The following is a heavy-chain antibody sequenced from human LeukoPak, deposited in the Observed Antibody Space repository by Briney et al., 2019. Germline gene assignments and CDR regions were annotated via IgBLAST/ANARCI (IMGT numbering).Heavy chain of an antibody. CDR2: INPNSGDT. Sequence: GASVKVSCKASGYTFTGYYMHWVRQAPGQGLEWMGWINPNSGDTKFAREFQGRVTMTRDTPISTAYMGLSRLRSDDTAVYYCATQRGSYLWGTDFDYWGQGTLVTVSS. V-gene: IGHV1-2*02. CDR3: ATQRGSYLWGTDFDY. D-gene: IGHD3-16*01. J-gene: IGHJ4*02. CDR1: GYTFTGYY.